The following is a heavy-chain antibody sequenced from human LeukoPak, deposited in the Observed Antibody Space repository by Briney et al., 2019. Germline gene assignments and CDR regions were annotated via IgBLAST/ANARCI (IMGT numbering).Heavy chain of an antibody. CDR1: GFSFSSFW. D-gene: IGHD4-17*01. V-gene: IGHV3-74*01. CDR3: ARGGYGAHMG. CDR2: LNSDGSTT. J-gene: IGHJ4*02. Sequence: GGSLRLSCAASGFSFSSFWMHWVRQVPGKGLVWVSGLNSDGSTTGYADSVRGRFTISRDNAKSTLYLQMNSLRAEDTAVYYCARGGYGAHMGWGQGTLVTVSS.